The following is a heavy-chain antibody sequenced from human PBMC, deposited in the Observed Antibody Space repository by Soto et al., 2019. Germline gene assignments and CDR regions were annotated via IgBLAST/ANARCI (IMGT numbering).Heavy chain of an antibody. CDR1: GGSISTYY. CDR3: ARRDSSSWFLDY. Sequence: TLSLTCTVSGGSISTYYWSWIRQPPGKGLEWIGYIYYSGSTKYNPSLKSRVTISLDTSKNQFSLKLNSVTAADTAMYYCARRDSSSWFLDYWGQGTLVTVSS. V-gene: IGHV4-59*08. CDR2: IYYSGST. J-gene: IGHJ4*02. D-gene: IGHD6-13*01.